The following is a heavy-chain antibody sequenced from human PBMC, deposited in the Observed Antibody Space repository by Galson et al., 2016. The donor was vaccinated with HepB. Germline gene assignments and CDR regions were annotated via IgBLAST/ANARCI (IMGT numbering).Heavy chain of an antibody. CDR2: TYYRSKWYN. J-gene: IGHJ4*02. D-gene: IGHD1-1*01. CDR1: GDSVSSNSVA. CDR3: AREFWWEPNWNEGPRQLDY. V-gene: IGHV6-1*01. Sequence: CAISGDSVSSNSVAWNWIRQSPSRGLEWLGRTYYRSKWYNDYAVSVKSRITINPDTSKNQFSLQLNSVTPEDTAVYYCAREFWWEPNWNEGPRQLDYWGQGTLVTVSS.